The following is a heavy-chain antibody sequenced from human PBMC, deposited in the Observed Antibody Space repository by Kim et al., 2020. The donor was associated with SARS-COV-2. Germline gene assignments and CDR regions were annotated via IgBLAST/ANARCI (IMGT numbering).Heavy chain of an antibody. J-gene: IGHJ4*02. D-gene: IGHD3-9*01. CDR3: ARQYDILTGYPAYYFDY. Sequence: LKSRVTISVDTSKNQFSRKLSSVTAADTAVYYCARQYDILTGYPAYYFDYWGQGTLVTVSS. V-gene: IGHV4-39*01.